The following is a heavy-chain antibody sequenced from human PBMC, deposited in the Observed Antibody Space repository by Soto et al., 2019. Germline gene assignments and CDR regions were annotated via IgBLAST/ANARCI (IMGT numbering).Heavy chain of an antibody. CDR3: ARHGDTYGLFDY. V-gene: IGHV4-39*01. CDR1: GDSISSISYY. CDR2: IYYSGNT. J-gene: IGHJ4*02. Sequence: SETLSLTCTVSGDSISSISYYWGWIRQPPGKGLEWIGNIYYSGNTYYNPSLKSRVTISVDTSKNQFSLMLSSVTAADTAVYYCARHGDTYGLFDYWGQGTLVTVSS. D-gene: IGHD5-18*01.